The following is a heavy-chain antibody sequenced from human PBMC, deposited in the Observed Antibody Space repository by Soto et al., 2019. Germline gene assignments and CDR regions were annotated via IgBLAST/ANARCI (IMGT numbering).Heavy chain of an antibody. Sequence: GGSLRLSCAASGFTFSSYSMNWVRQAPGKGLEWVSSISSSSSYIYYAGSVKGRFTISRDNAKNSLYLQMNSLRAEDTSVYYCSRVIRLIPSDPGLFDYWGQGTLVTVSS. D-gene: IGHD3-10*01. CDR3: SRVIRLIPSDPGLFDY. CDR1: GFTFSSYS. CDR2: ISSSSSYI. J-gene: IGHJ4*02. V-gene: IGHV3-21*01.